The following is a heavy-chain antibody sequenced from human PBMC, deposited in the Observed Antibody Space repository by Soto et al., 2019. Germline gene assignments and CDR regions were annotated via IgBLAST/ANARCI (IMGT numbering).Heavy chain of an antibody. J-gene: IGHJ6*01. CDR2: IDYSGNT. CDR1: GGSIGSLGYY. Sequence: SVTLSHPYTVAGGSIGSLGYYWGWISQPPGKGLEWIGSIDYSGNTYYDPSLQSRVTISVDTSKNHFSLKLSSVTAADTALYYCARRRTSYGLDVWGQGTTVTVSS. CDR3: ARRRTSYGLDV. V-gene: IGHV4-39*02.